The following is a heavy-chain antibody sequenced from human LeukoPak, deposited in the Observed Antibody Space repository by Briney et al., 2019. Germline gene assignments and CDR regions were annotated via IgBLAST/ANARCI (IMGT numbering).Heavy chain of an antibody. V-gene: IGHV4-39*07. J-gene: IGHJ4*02. Sequence: SETLSLTCTVSGGSISSSSYYWGWIRQPPGKGLEWIGSIYYSGSTYYNPSLKSRVTISVDTSKNQFSLKLSSVTAADTAVYYCARGPHIVVWRFFDYWGQGTLVTVSS. D-gene: IGHD2-21*01. CDR1: GGSISSSSYY. CDR3: ARGPHIVVWRFFDY. CDR2: IYYSGST.